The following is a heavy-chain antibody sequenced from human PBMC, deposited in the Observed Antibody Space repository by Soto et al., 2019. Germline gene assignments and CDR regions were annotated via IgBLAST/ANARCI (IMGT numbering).Heavy chain of an antibody. V-gene: IGHV2-5*02. CDR2: IYWDDDK. CDR1: GFSLTTSGVG. J-gene: IGHJ5*02. Sequence: QITLKESGPPLLKPTQTLTLTCTFSGFSLTTSGVGVGWIRQPPGKALEWLALIYWDDDKRYSPSLHSRLTITKDTSKNQVVLTMTNMGPVDTATYYCAPTFPRHTAGSSGGSFPPAFDPRGQGTLVTVSS. D-gene: IGHD2-15*01. CDR3: APTFPRHTAGSSGGSFPPAFDP.